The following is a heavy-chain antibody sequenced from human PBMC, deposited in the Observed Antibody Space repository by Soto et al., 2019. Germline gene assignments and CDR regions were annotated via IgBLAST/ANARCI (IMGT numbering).Heavy chain of an antibody. J-gene: IGHJ4*02. CDR3: AREPIN. Sequence: PSETLSLTCAVAGGSISRGGYSWTWIRQHPGKGLEWIGYIYYSGSTYYNPSLKSRVTISVDTSKNQFSLKLSSVTAADTAVYYCAREPINWGQGTLVTSPQ. D-gene: IGHD5-12*01. CDR1: GGSISRGGYS. CDR2: IYYSGST. V-gene: IGHV4-31*11.